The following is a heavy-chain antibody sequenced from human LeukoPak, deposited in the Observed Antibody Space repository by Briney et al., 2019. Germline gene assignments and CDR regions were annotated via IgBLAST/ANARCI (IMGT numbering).Heavy chain of an antibody. Sequence: GGFLRLSCSASGFVFSDSHIHWVRQASGKGLEWVGRITTRTTNYATQYGSSVKGRFTISRDDSQKTAYLQMNTLTIEDTAVYFCTTYIRGHYWGQGTLVTVSA. D-gene: IGHD1-26*01. CDR2: ITTRTTNYAT. CDR1: GFVFSDSH. J-gene: IGHJ4*02. V-gene: IGHV3-73*01. CDR3: TTYIRGHY.